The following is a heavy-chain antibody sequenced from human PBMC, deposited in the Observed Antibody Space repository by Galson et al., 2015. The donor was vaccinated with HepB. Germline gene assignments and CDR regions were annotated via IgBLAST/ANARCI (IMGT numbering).Heavy chain of an antibody. CDR1: GGSISSYY. J-gene: IGHJ5*02. Sequence: LSLTCTVSGGSISSYYWSWIRQPPGKGLEWIGYIYYSGSTNYNPSLKSRVTISVDTSKNQFSLKLRYVTAADTAVYYCARVGTTGTTGVLWFDPWGQGTLVTVSS. V-gene: IGHV4-59*01. CDR2: IYYSGST. CDR3: ARVGTTGTTGVLWFDP. D-gene: IGHD1-1*01.